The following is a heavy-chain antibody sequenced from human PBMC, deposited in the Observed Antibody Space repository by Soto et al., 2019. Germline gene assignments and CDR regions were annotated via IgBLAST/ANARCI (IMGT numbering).Heavy chain of an antibody. CDR1: GFTFSSYA. V-gene: IGHV3-30*01. CDR2: ISYDGSNK. D-gene: IGHD3-16*02. Sequence: PGGSLRLSCAASGFTFSSYAMHWVRQAPGKGLEWVAVISYDGSNKYYADSVKGRFTISRDNSKNTLYLQMNSLRAEDTAVYYCARERLHRFSFSFGMDVWGQGTTVTVSS. J-gene: IGHJ6*02. CDR3: ARERLHRFSFSFGMDV.